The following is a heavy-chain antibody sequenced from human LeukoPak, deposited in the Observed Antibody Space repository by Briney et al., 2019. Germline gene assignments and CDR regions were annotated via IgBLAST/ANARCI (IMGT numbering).Heavy chain of an antibody. CDR2: IYSGGST. D-gene: IGHD5-24*01. Sequence: GGSLRLSCAASGFTVSSNHMSWVRQAPGKGLEWVSVIYSGGSTCYADSVKGRFTISRDNSKNTLYLQTNSLRAEDTAVYYCARGPMMATIPFDYWGQGTLVTVSS. CDR1: GFTVSSNH. J-gene: IGHJ4*02. CDR3: ARGPMMATIPFDY. V-gene: IGHV3-53*01.